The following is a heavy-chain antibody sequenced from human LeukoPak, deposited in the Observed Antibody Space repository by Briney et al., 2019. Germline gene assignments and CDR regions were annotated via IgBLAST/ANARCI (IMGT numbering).Heavy chain of an antibody. J-gene: IGHJ5*02. CDR1: GYTFTGYY. D-gene: IGHD3-10*01. CDR2: INTNSGGT. CDR3: ARDTYYNGSGPEVFIFDR. V-gene: IGHV1-2*02. Sequence: ASVKVSCKASGYTFTGYYMNWVRQAPGQGLEWMGWINTNSGGTNYAKKVQGRVTMTRDTSIRTAYMELSRLRSDDTALYYCARDTYYNGSGPEVFIFDRWGQGTLVTVSS.